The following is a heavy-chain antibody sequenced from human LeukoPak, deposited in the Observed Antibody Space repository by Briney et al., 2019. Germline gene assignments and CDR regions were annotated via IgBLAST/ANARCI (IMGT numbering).Heavy chain of an antibody. D-gene: IGHD3-22*01. CDR3: ARGYYYDSSGFDY. Sequence: GGPLRPSWAAAGCTFSSYWRHWVRQPPGKGLWWVSRINSDGSSTSYADSVKGRFTISRDNAKNTLYLQMNSLRAEDTAVYYCARGYYYDSSGFDYWGQGTLVTVSS. J-gene: IGHJ4*02. V-gene: IGHV3-74*01. CDR1: GCTFSSYW. CDR2: INSDGSST.